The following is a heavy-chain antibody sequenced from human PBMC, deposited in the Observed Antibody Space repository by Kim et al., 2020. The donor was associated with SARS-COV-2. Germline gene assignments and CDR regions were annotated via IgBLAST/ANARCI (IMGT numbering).Heavy chain of an antibody. V-gene: IGHV4-30-4*01. Sequence: SETLSLTCTVSGGSISTDGYYWSWIRQPPGKGLEYIGYIYYSGSTYYNPSLQSRLTISVDTSKNQFSLKLTSVTAADTAVYYCAKRYVSGMLPRYVGWFDLGGQGTLDSVPS. CDR3: AKRYVSGMLPRYVGWFDL. D-gene: IGHD3-10*01. CDR2: IYYSGST. CDR1: GGSISTDGYY. J-gene: IGHJ5*02.